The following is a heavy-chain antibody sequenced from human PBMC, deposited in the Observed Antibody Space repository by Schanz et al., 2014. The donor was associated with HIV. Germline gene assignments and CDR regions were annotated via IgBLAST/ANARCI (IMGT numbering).Heavy chain of an antibody. CDR2: IKLDGSEK. J-gene: IGHJ4*02. CDR3: AKGWRGYSISSWVDY. D-gene: IGHD6-6*01. CDR1: GFSFSSFS. V-gene: IGHV3-7*01. Sequence: EVQLVESGGGLVEPGGSLRLSCEASGFSFSSFSMNWVRQAPGKGLEWLANIKLDGSEKYYVDSVKGRFTISRDNTKNSLYLQMNSLRADDTAVYYCAKGWRGYSISSWVDYWGQGSLVTVSS.